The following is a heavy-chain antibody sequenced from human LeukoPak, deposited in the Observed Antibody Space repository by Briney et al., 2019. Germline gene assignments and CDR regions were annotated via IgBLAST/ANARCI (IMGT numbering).Heavy chain of an antibody. V-gene: IGHV7-4-1*02. D-gene: IGHD3-10*01. CDR1: GYTFTSYA. CDR2: INTNTGNP. J-gene: IGHJ5*02. CDR3: ARVHSLPFGESPFDP. Sequence: ASVKVSCKASGYTFTSYAMNWVRQAPGQGLEWMGWINTNTGNPTYAQGFTGRFVFSLDTSVSTAYLQISSLKAEDTAVCYCARVHSLPFGESPFDPWGQGTLVTVSS.